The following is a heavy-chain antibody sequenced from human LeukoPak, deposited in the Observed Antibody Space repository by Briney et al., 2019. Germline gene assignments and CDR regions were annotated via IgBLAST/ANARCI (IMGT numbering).Heavy chain of an antibody. Sequence: SETLSLTCTVSGGSITSDTWSWIRQPPGKGLEWIGNRHCSGSTNYNPSLKSRVTISVDTSKNQFSLKVASVTAADTAVYFCARGPNSGAYYSFDYWGQGTLVTVSS. CDR2: RHCSGST. CDR3: ARGPNSGAYYSFDY. J-gene: IGHJ4*02. V-gene: IGHV4-59*01. CDR1: GGSITSDT. D-gene: IGHD3-22*01.